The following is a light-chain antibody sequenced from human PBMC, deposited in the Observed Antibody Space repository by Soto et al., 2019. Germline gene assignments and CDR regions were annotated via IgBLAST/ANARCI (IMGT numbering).Light chain of an antibody. Sequence: DIQLTQSPSTLSASVGDRVTITCRASQAFNNYLAWYQHKPGTTPKLLIYDASTLESGVLSRFSGSASGTKFTLTITSLQPDDLAIYYCQEYTTYPYTLGQGTKLEI. CDR1: QAFNNY. CDR2: DAS. V-gene: IGKV1-5*01. J-gene: IGKJ2*01. CDR3: QEYTTYPYT.